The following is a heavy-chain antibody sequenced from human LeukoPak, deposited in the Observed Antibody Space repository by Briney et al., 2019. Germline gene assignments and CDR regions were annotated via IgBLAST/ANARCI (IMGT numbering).Heavy chain of an antibody. CDR1: GGSISSYY. V-gene: IGHV4-59*01. Sequence: SETLSLTCTVSGGSISSYYWSWIRQPPGKGLESIGYIYYTGSTDYNPSLKSRVAISVDTSKNQFSLKLSSVTAADTAVYYCARGSKAAPGTFDYWGQGTLVTVSS. J-gene: IGHJ4*02. CDR3: ARGSKAAPGTFDY. CDR2: IYYTGST. D-gene: IGHD6-13*01.